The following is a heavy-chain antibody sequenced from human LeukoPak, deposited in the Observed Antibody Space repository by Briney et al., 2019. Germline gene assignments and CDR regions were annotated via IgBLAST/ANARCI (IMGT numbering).Heavy chain of an antibody. Sequence: PSETLSLTCAVYGGSFSGYYWSWIRQPPGKGLEWIGEINHSGSTNYNPSLKSRVTISVDTSKNQFSLKLSSVTAADTAVYYCARGPEIAAAGPRPDTNYYYGMDVWGQGTTVTVSS. CDR3: ARGPEIAAAGPRPDTNYYYGMDV. CDR2: INHSGST. J-gene: IGHJ6*02. CDR1: GGSFSGYY. V-gene: IGHV4-34*01. D-gene: IGHD6-13*01.